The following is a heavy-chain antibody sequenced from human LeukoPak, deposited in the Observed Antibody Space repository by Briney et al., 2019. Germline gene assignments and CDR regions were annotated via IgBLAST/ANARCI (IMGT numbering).Heavy chain of an antibody. CDR1: GGSFSDYY. Sequence: SETPSLTCAVYGGSFSDYYWSWIRQPPGKGLEWIGAINHSESTNYNPSLRSRVTISVDTSKNQFSLKLSSVTAADTAVYYCASLPYITIDYWGQGTLVTVSS. CDR2: INHSEST. CDR3: ASLPYITIDY. J-gene: IGHJ4*02. D-gene: IGHD3-10*01. V-gene: IGHV4-34*01.